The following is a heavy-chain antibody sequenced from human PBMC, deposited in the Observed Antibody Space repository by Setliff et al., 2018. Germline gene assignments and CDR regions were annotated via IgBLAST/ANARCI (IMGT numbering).Heavy chain of an antibody. CDR2: ITGNGGNT. CDR1: GFTFNNYI. D-gene: IGHD6-19*01. Sequence: HPGGSLRLSCAASGFTFNNYIMSWVRQAPGKGLEWVSSITGNGGNTFYAESVKGRFTISRDNSKNTLYLQMNSLRAEDTAVYYCAKDHAGSGWSHTAWGQGALVTVSS. V-gene: IGHV3-23*01. J-gene: IGHJ4*02. CDR3: AKDHAGSGWSHTA.